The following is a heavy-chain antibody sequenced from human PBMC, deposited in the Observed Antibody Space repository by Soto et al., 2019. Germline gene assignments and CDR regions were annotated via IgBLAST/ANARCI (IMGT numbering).Heavy chain of an antibody. J-gene: IGHJ4*02. Sequence: QVQLQESGPGLVKPSETLSLSCTVSGASITDYYWTWIRQPPGQGLEWIGYVYYSGRTNYNPSLKSRATMSVDMSKDQFSLILTSLTAADTAVYYCASFHGVASAGFDSWGQGTLVTVSS. V-gene: IGHV4-59*01. CDR2: VYYSGRT. CDR1: GASITDYY. CDR3: ASFHGVASAGFDS. D-gene: IGHD6-13*01.